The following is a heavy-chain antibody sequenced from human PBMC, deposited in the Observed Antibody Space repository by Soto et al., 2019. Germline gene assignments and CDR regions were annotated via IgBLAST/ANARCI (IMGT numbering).Heavy chain of an antibody. Sequence: GSLRLSCGASGFTFSNYAMSWVRQAPGKGLEWVSSMSGSSSTTYYADSVRGRFTISRDRSKNTLYLQMSSLRAEDTALYYCAKNQERELPRVIDFWGQGTLVTVSS. CDR1: GFTFSNYA. CDR3: AKNQERELPRVIDF. J-gene: IGHJ4*02. D-gene: IGHD1-7*01. V-gene: IGHV3-23*01. CDR2: MSGSSSTT.